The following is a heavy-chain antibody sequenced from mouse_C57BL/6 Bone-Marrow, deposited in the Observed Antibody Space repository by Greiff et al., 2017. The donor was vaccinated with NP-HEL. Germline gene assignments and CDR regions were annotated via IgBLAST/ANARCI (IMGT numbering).Heavy chain of an antibody. J-gene: IGHJ1*03. CDR3: ARDTTVVAEYFDV. D-gene: IGHD1-1*01. Sequence: VQRVESGAELARPGASVKLSCKASGYTFTSYGISWVKQRTGQGLEWIGEIYPRSGNTYYNEKFKGKATLTADKSSSTAYMELRSLTSEDSAVYFCARDTTVVAEYFDVWGTGTTVTVSS. CDR1: GYTFTSYG. CDR2: IYPRSGNT. V-gene: IGHV1-81*01.